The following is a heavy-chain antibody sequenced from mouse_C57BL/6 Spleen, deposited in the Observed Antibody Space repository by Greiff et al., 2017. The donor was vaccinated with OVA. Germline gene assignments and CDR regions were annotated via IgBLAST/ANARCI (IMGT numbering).Heavy chain of an antibody. Sequence: VKLMESGAELVKPGASVKLSCKASGYTFTEYTIHWVKQRSGQGLEWIGWFYPGSGSIKYNEKFKDKATLTADKSSSTVYMELSRLTSEDSAVYFCARHNDYFAWFAYWGQGTLVTVSA. CDR2: FYPGSGSI. CDR3: ARHNDYFAWFAY. J-gene: IGHJ3*01. D-gene: IGHD1-1*01. V-gene: IGHV1-62-2*01. CDR1: GYTFTEYT.